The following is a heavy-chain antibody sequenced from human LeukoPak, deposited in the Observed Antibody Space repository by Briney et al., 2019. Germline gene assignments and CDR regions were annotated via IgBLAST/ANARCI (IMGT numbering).Heavy chain of an antibody. J-gene: IGHJ4*02. CDR3: AKSTRLEPHFGY. Sequence: GGSLRLSCAASGFSFSSYGMHWVRQAPGKGLEWVAFIRYDGSNKYYADSVKGRFTISRDNSKNTLYLQMNSLRAEDTAVYYCAKSTRLEPHFGYWGQGALVTVSS. V-gene: IGHV3-30*02. CDR1: GFSFSSYG. D-gene: IGHD1-14*01. CDR2: IRYDGSNK.